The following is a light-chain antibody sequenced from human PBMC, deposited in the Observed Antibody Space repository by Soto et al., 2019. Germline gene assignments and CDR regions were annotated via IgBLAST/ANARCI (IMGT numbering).Light chain of an antibody. CDR1: QSISRY. CDR2: AAS. Sequence: DLQMTQSPSYLSASVGGRLTITCRASQSISRYLNWYQQKPGKAPKXXIYAASSLQSGVPSRFSGSGSGTDGTLTISSLKTEDFATYDCQQSYSTPRTFGQGTRLEIK. J-gene: IGKJ5*01. V-gene: IGKV1-39*01. CDR3: QQSYSTPRT.